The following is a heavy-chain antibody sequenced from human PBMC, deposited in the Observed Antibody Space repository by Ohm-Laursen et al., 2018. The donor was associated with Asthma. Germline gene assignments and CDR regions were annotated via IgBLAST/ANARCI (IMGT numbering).Heavy chain of an antibody. CDR1: GFTFSSYW. Sequence: GSLRLSCSASGFTFSSYWMSWVRQLPGGSLEWVAKINPLGYEKYYMDSVRGRFTVSRDNAKNPLYLEMNSLRVEDTAVYYCVTDAWWSYVHWGLGTLVTVSS. J-gene: IGHJ4*02. CDR3: VTDAWWSYVH. D-gene: IGHD1-26*01. V-gene: IGHV3-7*01. CDR2: INPLGYEK.